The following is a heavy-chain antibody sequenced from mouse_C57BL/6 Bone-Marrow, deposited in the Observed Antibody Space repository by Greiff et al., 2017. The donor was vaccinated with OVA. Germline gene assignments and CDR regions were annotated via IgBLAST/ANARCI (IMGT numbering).Heavy chain of an antibody. CDR2: IRSGGSYT. Sequence: EVKLVESGGDLVKPGGSLKLSCAASGFTFSSYGMSWVRQTPDKRLEWVATIRSGGSYTYYPDSVQGRLPISRDNAKNTLYMQMSSLKSEDTAMYDCARHVTTVVLDYWGQGTTLTVSS. CDR3: ARHVTTVVLDY. J-gene: IGHJ2*01. D-gene: IGHD1-1*01. V-gene: IGHV5-6*01. CDR1: GFTFSSYG.